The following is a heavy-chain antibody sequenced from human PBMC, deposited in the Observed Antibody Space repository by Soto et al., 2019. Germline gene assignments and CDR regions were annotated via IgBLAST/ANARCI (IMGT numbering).Heavy chain of an antibody. D-gene: IGHD5-12*01. Sequence: PGESLKISCKGSGYSFTSYWIGWVRQMPGKGLEWMGIIYPGDSDTRYSPSFQGQVTISADKSISTAYLQWSSLKASDTAMYYCARHIWGYSGYGDYYYYGMDVWGQGTTVTAP. J-gene: IGHJ6*02. CDR1: GYSFTSYW. CDR2: IYPGDSDT. V-gene: IGHV5-51*01. CDR3: ARHIWGYSGYGDYYYYGMDV.